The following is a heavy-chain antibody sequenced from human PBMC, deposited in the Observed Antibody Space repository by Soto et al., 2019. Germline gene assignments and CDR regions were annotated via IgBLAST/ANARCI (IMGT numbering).Heavy chain of an antibody. CDR3: AKDLNYDFWSGYSTYGMDV. D-gene: IGHD3-3*01. V-gene: IGHV3-23*01. CDR1: GFTFSSYA. CDR2: ISGSGGST. Sequence: GGSLRLSCAASGFTFSSYAMSWVRQAPGKGLEWVSAISGSGGSTYYADSVKGRFTISRDNSKNRLYLQMNSLRAEDTAVYYCAKDLNYDFWSGYSTYGMDVWGQGTTVTVSS. J-gene: IGHJ6*02.